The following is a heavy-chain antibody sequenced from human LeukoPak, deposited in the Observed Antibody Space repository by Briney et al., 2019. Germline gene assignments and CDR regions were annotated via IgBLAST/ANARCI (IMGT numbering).Heavy chain of an antibody. J-gene: IGHJ4*02. Sequence: GGSLRLSCAASGFTFGDYAMHWVRQAPEKGLEWVSLISGDGGSTYYADSVKGRFTISRDNSKNSLCLQMDSLRTEDTALYYCAKMRRYCRSTNCYSYFDYWGQGTLVTVSS. D-gene: IGHD2-2*01. V-gene: IGHV3-43*02. CDR1: GFTFGDYA. CDR3: AKMRRYCRSTNCYSYFDY. CDR2: ISGDGGST.